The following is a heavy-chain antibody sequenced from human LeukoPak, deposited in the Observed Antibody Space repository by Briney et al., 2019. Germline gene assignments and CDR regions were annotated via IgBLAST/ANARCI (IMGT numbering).Heavy chain of an antibody. V-gene: IGHV1-46*01. CDR2: INPSGGST. J-gene: IGHJ4*02. D-gene: IGHD4-17*01. CDR1: GYTFTSYY. CDR3: ARSPTVTERLVVESY. Sequence: ASVKVSCKASGYTFTSYYMHWVRQAPGQGLEWMGIINPSGGSTSYAQKFQGRVTMTRDTSTSTVYMELSSLRSEDTAVYYCARSPTVTERLVVESYWGQGTLVTVSS.